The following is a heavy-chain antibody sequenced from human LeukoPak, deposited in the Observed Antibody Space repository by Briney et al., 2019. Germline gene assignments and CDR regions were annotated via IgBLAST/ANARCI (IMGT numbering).Heavy chain of an antibody. CDR1: GFTFSSYA. CDR3: AKERAQYTYGPYYFDY. J-gene: IGHJ4*02. Sequence: PGGSLRLSCAASGFTFSSYAMSWVRQAPGKGLEWVSAISGSGGSTYYADSVRGRFTISRDSSKNTLYLQMNSLRAEDTAVYYCAKERAQYTYGPYYFDYWGQGTLVTVSS. CDR2: ISGSGGST. D-gene: IGHD5-18*01. V-gene: IGHV3-23*01.